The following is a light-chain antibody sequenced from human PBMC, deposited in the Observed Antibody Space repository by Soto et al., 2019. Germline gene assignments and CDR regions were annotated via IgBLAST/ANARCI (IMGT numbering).Light chain of an antibody. CDR1: QTISSW. CDR3: QQYNSYSLT. Sequence: DIQMTQSPSTLSGSVGDRVTITCRASQTISSWLAWYQQKPGKAPKLLIYKASSLETEVPSRFSGSGSGTEFTLTISSLQPGDFATYYCQQYNSYSLTFGQGTKVDIK. V-gene: IGKV1-5*03. J-gene: IGKJ1*01. CDR2: KAS.